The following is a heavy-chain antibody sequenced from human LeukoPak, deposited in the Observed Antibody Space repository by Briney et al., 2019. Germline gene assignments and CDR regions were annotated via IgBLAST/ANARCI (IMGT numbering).Heavy chain of an antibody. J-gene: IGHJ6*03. Sequence: SETLSLTCAVYGGSSNGYYWTWIRQPPGKGLEWIGEINRSGSTNYNPSLKSRVSISVDTSKNQFFLNVSSVTAADTAVYYCARGRSLRPYYFYYYLDVWGNETTVTVS. CDR1: GGSSNGYY. CDR3: ARGRSLRPYYFYYYLDV. V-gene: IGHV4-34*01. D-gene: IGHD5/OR15-5a*01. CDR2: INRSGST.